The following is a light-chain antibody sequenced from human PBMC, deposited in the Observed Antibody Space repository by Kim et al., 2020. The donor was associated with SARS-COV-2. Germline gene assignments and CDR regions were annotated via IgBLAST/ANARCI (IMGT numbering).Light chain of an antibody. Sequence: GRSITISCTGTSSDIGGYNYVSWYQQHPGKAPKLMIYDVSNRPSGVYNRFSGSKSGNTASLTISGLQAEDEADYYCSSYTSSSTRVFGGGTQLTVL. CDR1: SSDIGGYNY. CDR3: SSYTSSSTRV. CDR2: DVS. J-gene: IGLJ3*02. V-gene: IGLV2-14*03.